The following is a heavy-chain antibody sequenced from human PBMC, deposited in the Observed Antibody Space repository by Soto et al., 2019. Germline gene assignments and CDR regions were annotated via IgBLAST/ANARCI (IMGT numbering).Heavy chain of an antibody. Sequence: QVQLQQWGAGLLKPSETLSLTCAVYGGSFSGYYWSWIRQPPGKGLEWIGEINHSGSTNYNPPLKSRVTISVDTSKNQFSLKLSSVTAADTAVYYCARRFCSGGSCYHLFRRSDYYMDVWGKGTTVTVSS. J-gene: IGHJ6*03. CDR2: INHSGST. CDR1: GGSFSGYY. D-gene: IGHD2-15*01. CDR3: ARRFCSGGSCYHLFRRSDYYMDV. V-gene: IGHV4-34*01.